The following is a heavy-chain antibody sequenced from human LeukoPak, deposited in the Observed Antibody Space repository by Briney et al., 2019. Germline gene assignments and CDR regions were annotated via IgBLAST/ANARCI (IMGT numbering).Heavy chain of an antibody. CDR2: ISYDGSNE. CDR1: GFTFSRYA. V-gene: IGHV3-30*14. CDR3: VSLTPHNDY. Sequence: GRPLRLSCAASGFTFSRYAMHWVRQAPGKGLEWVAVISYDGSNEYYADSVKGRFTISRDNSKNTLYLQMSSLRTDDTALYYCVSLTPHNDYWGQGTLVTVSS. D-gene: IGHD3-9*01. J-gene: IGHJ4*02.